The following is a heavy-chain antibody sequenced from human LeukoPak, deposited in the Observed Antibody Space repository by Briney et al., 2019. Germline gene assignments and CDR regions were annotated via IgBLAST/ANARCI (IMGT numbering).Heavy chain of an antibody. V-gene: IGHV3-30*04. CDR1: GFTFSSYT. Sequence: PGGSLRLSCAASGFTFSSYTMHWVRQAPGKGLEWVALISYDGSNKHYADSVKGRFTISRDNSKNTLYLQMNSLRAEDTAVYYCARDWRGVYIPRDKWFDPWGQGTLVTVSS. D-gene: IGHD6-13*01. CDR2: ISYDGSNK. CDR3: ARDWRGVYIPRDKWFDP. J-gene: IGHJ5*02.